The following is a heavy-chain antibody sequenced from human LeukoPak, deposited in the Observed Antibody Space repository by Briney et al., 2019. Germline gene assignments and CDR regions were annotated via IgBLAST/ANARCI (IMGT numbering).Heavy chain of an antibody. D-gene: IGHD2-2*01. CDR3: TRAPHPRCSSSGCYLDY. Sequence: GGSLRLSCSTSGFTFGDYAMSWVRQAPGKGLEWVGFIQAKAYGGATKYAASVNGRFSISRDDAQSIANLQMNDLKTEDTAVYYCTRAPHPRCSSSGCYLDYWGQGTLVTVSS. V-gene: IGHV3-49*04. CDR2: IQAKAYGGAT. CDR1: GFTFGDYA. J-gene: IGHJ4*02.